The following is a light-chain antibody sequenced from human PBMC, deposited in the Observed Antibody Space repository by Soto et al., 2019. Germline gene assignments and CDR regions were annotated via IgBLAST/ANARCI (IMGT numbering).Light chain of an antibody. V-gene: IGKV3-20*01. CDR2: GAS. Sequence: IVLTQSACTLSLSPGERTTLSCRASQSISSKYLAWYQQKLGQAPRLLIYGASSRATGIPDRFSGSGSGTDFTLTISRLDPEDFAVYYCHQYDNSPWTFGQGTKVDIK. CDR1: QSISSKY. J-gene: IGKJ1*01. CDR3: HQYDNSPWT.